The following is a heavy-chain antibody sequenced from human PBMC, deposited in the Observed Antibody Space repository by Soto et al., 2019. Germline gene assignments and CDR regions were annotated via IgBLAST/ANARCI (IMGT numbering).Heavy chain of an antibody. J-gene: IGHJ4*02. D-gene: IGHD5-18*01. V-gene: IGHV1-18*01. CDR2: ISAYNGNT. CDR1: FYTLPIYG. CDR3: ARARVFGSYGL. Sequence: ASVPVSRQASFYTLPIYGISWVRQAPGQGLEWMGWISAYNGNTNYAQKLQGRVTMTTDTSTSTAYMELRSLRSDDTAVYYCARARVFGSYGLWGQGTLGTV.